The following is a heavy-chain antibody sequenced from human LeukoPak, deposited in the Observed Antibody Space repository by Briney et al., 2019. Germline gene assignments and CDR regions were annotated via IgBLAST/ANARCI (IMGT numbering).Heavy chain of an antibody. D-gene: IGHD5/OR15-5a*01. CDR3: ARESPSTRSRRPPNWFDP. CDR1: GYSISSGYY. V-gene: IGHV4-38-2*02. CDR2: IYHSGST. Sequence: SETLSLTCTVSGYSISSGYYWGWIRQPPGKGLEWIGSIYHSGSTYYNPSLKSRVTISVDTSKNQFSLKLSSVTAADTAVYYCARESPSTRSRRPPNWFDPWGQGTLVTVSS. J-gene: IGHJ5*02.